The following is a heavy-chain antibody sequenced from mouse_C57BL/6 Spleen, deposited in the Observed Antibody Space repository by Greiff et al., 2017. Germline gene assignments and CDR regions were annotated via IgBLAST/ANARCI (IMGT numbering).Heavy chain of an antibody. V-gene: IGHV1-26*01. D-gene: IGHD1-1*01. Sequence: EVQLQQSGPELVKPGASVKISCKASGYTFTDYYMNWVKQSHGKSLEWIGDINPNNGGTSYNQKFKGKATLTVDKSSSTAYMELRSLTSEDSAVYYCALTVVAHFDYWGQGTTLTVSS. CDR3: ALTVVAHFDY. CDR1: GYTFTDYY. J-gene: IGHJ2*01. CDR2: INPNNGGT.